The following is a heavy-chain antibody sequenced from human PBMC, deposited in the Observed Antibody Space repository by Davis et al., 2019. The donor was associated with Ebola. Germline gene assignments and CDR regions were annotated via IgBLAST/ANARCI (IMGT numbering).Heavy chain of an antibody. CDR3: AIRITGPNEYYYTMDV. CDR2: IIPMFGSA. CDR1: GGTFSSYA. D-gene: IGHD1-20*01. Sequence: SVKVSCKVSGGTFSSYAISWARQAPGQGPEWMGGIIPMFGSANYAPKFQGRVTITADEFTSTAYMELSSLRSEDTAVYYCAIRITGPNEYYYTMDVWGQGTTVTVSS. J-gene: IGHJ6*02. V-gene: IGHV1-69*13.